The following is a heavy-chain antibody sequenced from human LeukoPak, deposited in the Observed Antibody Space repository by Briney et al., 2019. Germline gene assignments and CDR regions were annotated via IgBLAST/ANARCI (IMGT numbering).Heavy chain of an antibody. J-gene: IGHJ6*03. CDR2: ISGSGGST. D-gene: IGHD3-22*01. CDR3: AKDQTSSGYYPPEPSVYMDV. Sequence: GGSLRLSCAASGFTFSSYAMSWVRQAPGKGLEWVSAISGSGGSTYYADSVKGRFTISRDNCKNTLYLQMNSLRAEDTAVYYCAKDQTSSGYYPPEPSVYMDVWGKGTTVTVSS. CDR1: GFTFSSYA. V-gene: IGHV3-23*01.